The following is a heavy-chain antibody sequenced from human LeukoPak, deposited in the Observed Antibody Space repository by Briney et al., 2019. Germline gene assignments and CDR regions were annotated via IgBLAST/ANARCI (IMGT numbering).Heavy chain of an antibody. J-gene: IGHJ4*02. CDR2: FSHSGNT. Sequence: SETLSLTCTLSGGSVTSSNYFWGWIRQPPGKGLEWIGTFSHSGNTYYNPSLKSRVTISADTSKNQLSLNMSSVTATDTAVYYCARQRFWISYPFDSWGQGTLVTVSS. CDR3: ARQRFWISYPFDS. CDR1: GGSVTSSNYF. V-gene: IGHV4-39*01. D-gene: IGHD3-3*01.